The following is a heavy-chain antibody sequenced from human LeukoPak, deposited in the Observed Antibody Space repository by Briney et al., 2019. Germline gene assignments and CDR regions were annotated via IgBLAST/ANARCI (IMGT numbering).Heavy chain of an antibody. CDR1: RGTFSSYA. CDR2: IIPIFGTA. CDR3: ARGREYYYYYMDV. V-gene: IGHV1-69*05. J-gene: IGHJ6*03. Sequence: SVKVSCKASRGTFSSYAISWVRQAPGQGLEWMGGIIPIFGTANYAQKFQGRVTITTDESTSTAYMELSSLRSEDTAVYYCARGREYYYYYMDVWGKGTTVTVSS.